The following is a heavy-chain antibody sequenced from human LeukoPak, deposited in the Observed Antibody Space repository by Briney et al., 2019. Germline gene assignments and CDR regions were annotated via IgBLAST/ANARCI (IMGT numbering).Heavy chain of an antibody. D-gene: IGHD3-10*02. Sequence: GGSLRLSCAASGFTFSRHSINWVRQATGKGLEGVSTITSRSSYIYYADSVKGRFPIPRDNAKNSLYLQMNSLRAEDTAVYYCAELGITMIGGVWGKGTTVTISS. CDR2: ITSRSSYI. J-gene: IGHJ6*04. CDR3: AELGITMIGGV. CDR1: GFTFSRHS. V-gene: IGHV3-21*01.